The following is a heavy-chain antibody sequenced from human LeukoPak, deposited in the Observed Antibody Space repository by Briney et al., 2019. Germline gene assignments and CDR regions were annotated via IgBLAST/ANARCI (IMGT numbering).Heavy chain of an antibody. D-gene: IGHD3-10*01. V-gene: IGHV3-23*01. Sequence: GGSLRLSCAASGFTFSSYAMSWVRHALGKGLEWVSAISGSGGSTYYADSVKGRFTISRDNSKNTLYLQMNSLRAEDVAVYYCARGRVRGVDREKAFDMWGQGTMVTVSS. CDR3: ARGRVRGVDREKAFDM. CDR2: ISGSGGST. CDR1: GFTFSSYA. J-gene: IGHJ3*02.